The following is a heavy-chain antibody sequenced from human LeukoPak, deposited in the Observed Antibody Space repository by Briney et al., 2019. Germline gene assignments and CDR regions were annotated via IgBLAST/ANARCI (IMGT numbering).Heavy chain of an antibody. D-gene: IGHD4-11*01. CDR1: GYTFDIYN. Sequence: ASVKVSCKASGYTFDIYNVYWVRHATGKGLGWMGWMNPRTGFAGYAQKFQDRVNMTRNTFITTAYMELISLRSEDTAVYFCARGGIRDSNNVNYLYMDVWGKGTTVIVSS. CDR2: MNPRTGFA. V-gene: IGHV1-8*01. CDR3: ARGGIRDSNNVNYLYMDV. J-gene: IGHJ6*04.